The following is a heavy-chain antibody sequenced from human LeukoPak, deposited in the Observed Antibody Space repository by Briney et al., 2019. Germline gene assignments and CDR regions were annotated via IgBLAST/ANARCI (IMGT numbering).Heavy chain of an antibody. CDR1: GYTFTSYD. Sequence: WASVKVSCKASGYTFTSYDINWVRQATGQGLEWMGWMNPNSGNTGYAQKFQGRVTMTRNTSISTAYMELSSLRSEDTAVYYCARGPVYYDSSLREAFDIWGQGTMVTVSS. CDR3: ARGPVYYDSSLREAFDI. V-gene: IGHV1-8*01. CDR2: MNPNSGNT. D-gene: IGHD3-22*01. J-gene: IGHJ3*02.